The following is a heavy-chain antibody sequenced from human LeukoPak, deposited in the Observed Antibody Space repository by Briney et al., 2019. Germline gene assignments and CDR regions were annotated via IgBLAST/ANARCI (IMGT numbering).Heavy chain of an antibody. Sequence: SETLSLTCTVSGGSISGYYWSWIRQPPGKGLEWIGYIHYSGSTNYNPSLKSRVTISVDTSKNQFSLKLSSVTAADTAVYYCARTQEAGYSSGYYYYCMDVWGKGTTVTISS. CDR3: ARTQEAGYSSGYYYYCMDV. J-gene: IGHJ6*03. D-gene: IGHD6-19*01. CDR1: GGSISGYY. V-gene: IGHV4-59*12. CDR2: IHYSGST.